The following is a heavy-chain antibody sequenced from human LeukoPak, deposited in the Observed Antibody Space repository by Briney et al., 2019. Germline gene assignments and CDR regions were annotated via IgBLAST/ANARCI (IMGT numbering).Heavy chain of an antibody. J-gene: IGHJ4*02. CDR1: GYTCTVYY. CDR3: ARVRAVAGIFYYYFDY. D-gene: IGHD6-19*01. V-gene: IGHV1-2*02. CDR2: INPNSGGT. Sequence: GASVKVSCKASGYTCTVYYMHWVRQAPGQGLEWMGWINPNSGGTNYAQKFQGRVTMTRDTSISTAYMELSRLRSDDTAVYYCARVRAVAGIFYYYFDYWGQGTLVTVSS.